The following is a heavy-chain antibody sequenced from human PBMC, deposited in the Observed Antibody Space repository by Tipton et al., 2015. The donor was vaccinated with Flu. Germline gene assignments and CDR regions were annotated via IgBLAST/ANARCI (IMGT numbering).Heavy chain of an antibody. V-gene: IGHV3-23*01. D-gene: IGHD2-2*01. CDR2: ISGGGISK. CDR1: GFTFSSFA. Sequence: GSLRLSCSASGFTFSSFAMSWVRQAPRKGLEWVSFISGGGISKYYADVVKGRFTISRDNSKNTLYLQMSSLRAEDTAVYFCAKIDTSTWALNEYFRHWGQGALVTVSS. J-gene: IGHJ1*01. CDR3: AKIDTSTWALNEYFRH.